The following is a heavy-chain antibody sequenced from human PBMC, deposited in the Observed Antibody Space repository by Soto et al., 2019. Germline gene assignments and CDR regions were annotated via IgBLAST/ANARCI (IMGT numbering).Heavy chain of an antibody. V-gene: IGHV4-59*01. CDR1: GGSISSYY. J-gene: IGHJ6*02. CDR2: IYYSGST. Sequence: PSETLSLTCSVSGGSISSYYWSWIRQPPGKGLEWIGYIYYSGSTNYNPSLKSRVTISVDTSKNQFSLKLSSVTAADTAVYYCARGGWGLLYYYHYGMAVWGQGTTVTVSS. CDR3: ARGGWGLLYYYHYGMAV. D-gene: IGHD2-2*02.